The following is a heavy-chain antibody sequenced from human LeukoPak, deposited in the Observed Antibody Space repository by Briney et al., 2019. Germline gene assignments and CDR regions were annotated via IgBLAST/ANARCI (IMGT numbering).Heavy chain of an antibody. D-gene: IGHD2-15*01. CDR2: IDNDGRGT. CDR3: AGVNEVAVVAHNWFDP. CDR1: GFTFSSYW. Sequence: GGSLRLSCAASGFTFSSYWMHWVRQAPGKGLVWVSRIDNDGRGTSYADSVKGRFTISRDNAKNSLYLQMNSLRAEDTAVYYCAGVNEVAVVAHNWFDPWGQGTLVTVSS. V-gene: IGHV3-74*01. J-gene: IGHJ5*02.